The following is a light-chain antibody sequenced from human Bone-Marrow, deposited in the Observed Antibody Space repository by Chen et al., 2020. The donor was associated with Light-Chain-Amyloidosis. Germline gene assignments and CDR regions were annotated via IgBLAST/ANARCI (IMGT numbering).Light chain of an antibody. J-gene: IGLJ2*01. V-gene: IGLV3-25*03. CDR1: DLPTKY. CDR2: RDT. Sequence: SYELTQPPSVSVSPGQTARITCSGDDLPTKYAYWYQQKSCQAPVLVIHRDTERPSWISERLSGSSAGTTDTLTISGVQAEDEADYHCQSAESRGTYEGIFGGGTKLTVL. CDR3: QSAESRGTYEGI.